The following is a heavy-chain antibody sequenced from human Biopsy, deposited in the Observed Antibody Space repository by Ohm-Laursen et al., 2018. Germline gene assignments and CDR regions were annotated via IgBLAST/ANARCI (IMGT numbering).Heavy chain of an antibody. Sequence: PSETLSLTCAVYGDTFSGYYWSWIRQPPGKGLEWIGYISYSRDTNYNPSLKSRITISVDTSKNQFSLKLTSVTAADTAVYYCAKHGSGWTGDDAFHIWGQGTMVTVSS. V-gene: IGHV4-59*08. J-gene: IGHJ3*02. CDR3: AKHGSGWTGDDAFHI. CDR2: ISYSRDT. D-gene: IGHD6-19*01. CDR1: GDTFSGYY.